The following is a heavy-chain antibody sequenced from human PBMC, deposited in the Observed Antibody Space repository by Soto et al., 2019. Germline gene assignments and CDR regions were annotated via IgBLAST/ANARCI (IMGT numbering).Heavy chain of an antibody. V-gene: IGHV3-48*01. J-gene: IGHJ5*02. Sequence: EVQLVQSGGGLVQPGGSLRLSCAASGFNFSTYNMNWVRQAPGKGLEWVSYISRSSSAIYYADSVKGRFTVSRDNAKNSLFLQMTSLRAEDTAVYYCARVMGSMVRVPEGGFDPWGQGTLVTVSS. CDR2: ISRSSSAI. CDR3: ARVMGSMVRVPEGGFDP. D-gene: IGHD3-10*01. CDR1: GFNFSTYN.